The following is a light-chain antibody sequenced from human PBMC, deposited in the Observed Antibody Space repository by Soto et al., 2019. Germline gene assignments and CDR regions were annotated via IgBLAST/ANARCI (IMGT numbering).Light chain of an antibody. V-gene: IGLV3-21*04. CDR2: YDS. Sequence: SYELTQPPSVSVAPGKTARITCGGNNIGSKSVYWYQQKPGQAPVLVIYYDSDRPSGIPERFSGSNSGNTATLTISRVEAGDEADYYCQVWDSSSDHPVFGGGTKLTV. CDR1: NIGSKS. CDR3: QVWDSSSDHPV. J-gene: IGLJ2*01.